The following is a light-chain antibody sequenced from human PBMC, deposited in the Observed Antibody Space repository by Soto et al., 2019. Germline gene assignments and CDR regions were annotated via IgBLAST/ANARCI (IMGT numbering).Light chain of an antibody. J-gene: IGLJ2*01. CDR3: SSHAGSVV. Sequence: QSALTQPASVSVSPGQSITISCTGTNSDVGIYNLVSWYQQHPGKAPKLMIYEGNKRPSGISNRFSGCKSGNTASLTISGLQADDEADYYCSSHAGSVVFGGGTKLTVL. CDR1: NSDVGIYNL. V-gene: IGLV2-23*01. CDR2: EGN.